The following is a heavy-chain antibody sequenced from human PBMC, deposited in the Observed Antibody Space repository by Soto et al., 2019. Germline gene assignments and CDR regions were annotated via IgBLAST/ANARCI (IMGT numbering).Heavy chain of an antibody. CDR1: GGTFSSYA. D-gene: IGHD4-17*01. CDR3: ARQHGDYYYYYYGMDV. V-gene: IGHV1-69*13. CDR2: IIPIFGTA. Sequence: ASANVSCKASGGTFSSYAISWVRQAPGQGLEWMGGIIPIFGTANYAQKFQGRVTITADESTSTAYMEPSSLRSEDTAVYYCARQHGDYYYYYYGMDVWGQGTTVTGSS. J-gene: IGHJ6*02.